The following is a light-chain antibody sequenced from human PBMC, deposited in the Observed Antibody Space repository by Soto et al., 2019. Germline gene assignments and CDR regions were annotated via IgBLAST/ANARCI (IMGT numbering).Light chain of an antibody. CDR1: QSIGSW. J-gene: IGKJ1*01. Sequence: SQSIGSWLAWHQQKQGKAPKLLIYDGTYLESGVPSRFSGSGSGTEFTLTISSLQPDDSATYYCQQYESHSETFGHRAKVDI. CDR3: QQYESHSET. V-gene: IGKV1-5*01. CDR2: DGT.